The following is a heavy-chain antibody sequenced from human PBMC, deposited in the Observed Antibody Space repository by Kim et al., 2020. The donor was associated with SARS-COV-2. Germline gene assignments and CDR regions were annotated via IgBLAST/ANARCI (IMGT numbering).Heavy chain of an antibody. CDR1: GGSISSYY. D-gene: IGHD3-10*01. Sequence: SETLSLTCTVSGGSISSYYWSWIRQPPGKGLEWIGYIYYSGSTNYNPSLKSRVTISVDTSKNQFSLKLSSVTAADTAVYYCAREGVESHGSGSLDYWGQGTLVTVSS. J-gene: IGHJ4*02. V-gene: IGHV4-59*13. CDR2: IYYSGST. CDR3: AREGVESHGSGSLDY.